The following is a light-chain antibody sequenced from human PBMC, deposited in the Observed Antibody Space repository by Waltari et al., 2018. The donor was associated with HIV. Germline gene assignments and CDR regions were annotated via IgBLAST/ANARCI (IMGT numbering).Light chain of an antibody. J-gene: IGKJ4*01. V-gene: IGKV1-13*02. CDR1: EDISGA. CDR2: DAA. Sequence: AIQLTQSPSSLSASVGDRVTIICRASEDISGALAWYQQKPGKPPRHLIHDAAILESGVPSKVSGSGAGADFALTIISLQPEDFATYYCQQFKTYPLTFGGGTKVEIK. CDR3: QQFKTYPLT.